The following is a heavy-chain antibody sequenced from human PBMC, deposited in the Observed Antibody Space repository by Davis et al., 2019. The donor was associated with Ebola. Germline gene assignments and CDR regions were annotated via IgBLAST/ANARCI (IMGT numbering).Heavy chain of an antibody. CDR3: ARDGPNYDVDY. Sequence: GESLKISCAVSGITVSINHMSWVRQAPGKGLEWVAFIRSEATSQDYGKSVQGRFFISRDDSKNTLYLQMNSLRVDDTAVYFCARDGPNYDVDYWGQGTLVTVSA. CDR1: GITVSINH. V-gene: IGHV3-30*02. J-gene: IGHJ4*02. D-gene: IGHD3-22*01. CDR2: IRSEATSQ.